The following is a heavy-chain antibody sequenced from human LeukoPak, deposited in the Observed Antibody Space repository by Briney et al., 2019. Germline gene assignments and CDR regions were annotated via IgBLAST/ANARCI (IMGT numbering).Heavy chain of an antibody. CDR2: ISSLDSTT. CDR3: ARDPHAGIFDS. CDR1: GFTFSGFH. V-gene: IGHV3-48*02. J-gene: IGHJ4*02. Sequence: GGSLRLSCSPSGFTFSGFHMNWLRQAPGMGLEHVAWISSLDSTTYYAYSVVGRFTISRDNDKDLLFLQMDSLREDDTAIYYCARDPHAGIFDSWGQGTLVTVSS.